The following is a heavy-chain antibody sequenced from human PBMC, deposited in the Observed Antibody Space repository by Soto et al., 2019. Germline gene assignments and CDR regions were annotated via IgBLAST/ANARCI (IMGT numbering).Heavy chain of an antibody. CDR1: GFRFSAYS. J-gene: IGHJ4*02. D-gene: IGHD4-17*01. Sequence: EVQLLESGGGSVHPGGSLRLACAASGFRFSAYSMNWVRQAPGKGLEWVSYITSSGDSIYYADSVRGRFTVSRDNAKNSLFLQMNGLRDEDTAVYYCARLPKGSTVTSWGQGTLVTVSS. CDR2: ITSSGDSI. V-gene: IGHV3-48*02. CDR3: ARLPKGSTVTS.